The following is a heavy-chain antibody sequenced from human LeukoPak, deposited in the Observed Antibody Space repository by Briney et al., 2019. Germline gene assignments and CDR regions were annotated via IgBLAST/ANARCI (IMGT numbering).Heavy chain of an antibody. CDR1: GYTLTELS. CDR3: ATVRGGAAAGWAFDI. D-gene: IGHD6-13*01. J-gene: IGHJ3*02. V-gene: IGHV1-24*01. CDR2: FDPEDGET. Sequence: ASVKVSCKVSGYTLTELSMHWVRQAPGKGLEWMGGFDPEDGETIYAQKFQGRVTMTENTSTDTAYMELSSLRSEDTAVYYCATVRGGAAAGWAFDIWGQGTMVTVSS.